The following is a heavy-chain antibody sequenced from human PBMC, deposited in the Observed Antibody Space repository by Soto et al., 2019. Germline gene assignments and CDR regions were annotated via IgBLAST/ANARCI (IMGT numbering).Heavy chain of an antibody. D-gene: IGHD1-26*01. J-gene: IGHJ3*02. Sequence: ASVKVSCKASGGTFSSYAISWVRQAPGQGLEWMGGIIPIFGTANYAQKFQGRVTITADESTSTAYMELSSLRSEDTAVYYCARDGWLGATVPLRHNDAFDIWGQGTMVTVSS. CDR1: GGTFSSYA. CDR2: IIPIFGTA. CDR3: ARDGWLGATVPLRHNDAFDI. V-gene: IGHV1-69*13.